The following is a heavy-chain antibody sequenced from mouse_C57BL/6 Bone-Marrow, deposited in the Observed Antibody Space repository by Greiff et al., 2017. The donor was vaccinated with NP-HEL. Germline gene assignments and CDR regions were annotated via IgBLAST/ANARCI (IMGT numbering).Heavy chain of an antibody. CDR3: ARYTMVTTGYFDY. D-gene: IGHD2-2*01. Sequence: EVQLQQSGPGLAKPSQTLSLTCSVTGYSITSDYWNWIRKFPGNKLEYMGYISNSGSTYYNQSLKSRISITRDTSKNQYDLQFNSVTTEDTATYYCARYTMVTTGYFDYWGQGTTLTVAS. CDR2: ISNSGST. J-gene: IGHJ2*01. CDR1: GYSITSDY. V-gene: IGHV3-8*01.